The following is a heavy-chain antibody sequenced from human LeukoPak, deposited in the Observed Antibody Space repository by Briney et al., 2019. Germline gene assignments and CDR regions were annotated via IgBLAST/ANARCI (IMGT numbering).Heavy chain of an antibody. D-gene: IGHD3-22*01. V-gene: IGHV3-53*01. CDR3: ARGGAFPRYYYDSSGYLPFDY. J-gene: IGHJ4*02. CDR1: GFTVSSNY. CDR2: IYSGGST. Sequence: GGSLRLSCAASGFTVSSNYMSWVRQAPGKGLEWVSVIYSGGSTYYADSVKGRFTISRDNAKNTLYLQMNSLRAEDTAVYYCARGGAFPRYYYDSSGYLPFDYWGQGTLVAVSS.